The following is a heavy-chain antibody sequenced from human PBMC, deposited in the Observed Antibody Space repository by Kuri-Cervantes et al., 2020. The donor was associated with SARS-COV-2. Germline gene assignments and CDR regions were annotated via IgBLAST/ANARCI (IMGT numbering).Heavy chain of an antibody. CDR3: ARGIIILQPPAKLFDF. Sequence: GSLRLSCVVSAYSISNDYHWGWVRQPPGKGLEWVGSIFPSGVTYSNLTLESRLTISVDTSKNQFSLKLRSVTAADTAVYYCARGIIILQPPAKLFDFWGQGSLVTVSS. J-gene: IGHJ4*02. CDR2: IFPSGVT. CDR1: AYSISNDYH. D-gene: IGHD3-10*01. V-gene: IGHV4-38-2*01.